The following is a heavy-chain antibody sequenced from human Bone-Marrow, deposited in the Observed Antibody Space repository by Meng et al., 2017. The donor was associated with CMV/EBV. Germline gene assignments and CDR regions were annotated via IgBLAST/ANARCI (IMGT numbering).Heavy chain of an antibody. J-gene: IGHJ6*02. V-gene: IGHV1-69*05. D-gene: IGHD7-27*01. Sequence: SVKVSCKASGGTFSSYAISWVRQAPGQGLEWMGGIIPIFGTANYAQKFQGRVTITTDESTSTAYMELSSLRFEDTAVYYCARDGTGERYYYYGMDVWGQGTTVTVSS. CDR2: IIPIFGTA. CDR3: ARDGTGERYYYYGMDV. CDR1: GGTFSSYA.